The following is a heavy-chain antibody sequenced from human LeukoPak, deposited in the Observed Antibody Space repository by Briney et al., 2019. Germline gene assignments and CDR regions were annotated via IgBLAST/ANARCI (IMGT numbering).Heavy chain of an antibody. J-gene: IGHJ4*01. CDR3: ARTVGARTFYFDL. V-gene: IGHV4-31*03. CDR2: IFYRGNS. Sequence: SETLSLTCTVSGDSLNTGVYYWSWIRQYPGKGLEWIGYIFYRGNSKYNPSLRSRVSISVDTSKNQFSLKVTSVSAADTAVYYCARTVGARTFYFDLWGHGTLVTVSS. CDR1: GDSLNTGVYY. D-gene: IGHD1-26*01.